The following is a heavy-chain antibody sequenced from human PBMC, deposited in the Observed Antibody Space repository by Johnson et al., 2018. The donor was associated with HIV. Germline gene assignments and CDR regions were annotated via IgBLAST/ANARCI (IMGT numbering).Heavy chain of an antibody. Sequence: QLVESGGGLVKSGGSLRLSCAASGFTLSDHYMSWIRQPPGKGLEWISYISSSGSTLDYADSVKGRFIISRDTAKKSLYLQMNSLRAEDTAVYYCARYQQLVREGAFDSGCQGTMVTVSS. CDR3: ARYQQLVREGAFDS. CDR2: ISSSGSTL. J-gene: IGHJ3*02. D-gene: IGHD6-13*01. CDR1: GFTLSDHY. V-gene: IGHV3-11*04.